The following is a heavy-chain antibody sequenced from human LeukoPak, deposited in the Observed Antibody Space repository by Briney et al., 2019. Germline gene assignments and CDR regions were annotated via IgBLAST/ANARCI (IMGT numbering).Heavy chain of an antibody. J-gene: IGHJ4*02. Sequence: SVTVSCTASGGTFSSYAISWVRQAPGQGLEWMGGIIPIFGTANYAQKFQGIVTITADESTSTAYMELSSLGSEDTAVYYCARDAKKNYYDSSGDLDFWGQGTLVTVSS. CDR2: IIPIFGTA. CDR3: ARDAKKNYYDSSGDLDF. CDR1: GGTFSSYA. V-gene: IGHV1-69*13. D-gene: IGHD3-22*01.